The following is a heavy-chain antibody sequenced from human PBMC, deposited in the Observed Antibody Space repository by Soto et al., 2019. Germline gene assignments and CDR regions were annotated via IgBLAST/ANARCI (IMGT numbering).Heavy chain of an antibody. CDR3: ATTRGDIEVVVAATLDSTCGMDV. CDR2: IIPIFGTA. CDR1: GGTFSSYA. Sequence: SVKVSCKASGGTFSSYAISWVRRAPGQGLEWMGGIIPIFGTANYAQKFQGRVTITADESTSTAYIELSSLRSEDTAVYYCATTRGDIEVVVAATLDSTCGMDVWGQGATVTVSS. J-gene: IGHJ6*02. D-gene: IGHD2-15*01. V-gene: IGHV1-69*13.